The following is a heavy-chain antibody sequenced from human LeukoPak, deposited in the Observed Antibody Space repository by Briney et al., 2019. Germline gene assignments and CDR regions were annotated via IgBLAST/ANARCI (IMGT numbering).Heavy chain of an antibody. J-gene: IGHJ4*02. CDR3: ARDGGGGGY. CDR1: GFALSSYW. Sequence: PGGSLRLSCAASGFALSSYWMSWVRQAPGKGLEWVANIKQDGSEKYYVDSAKGRFTISRDNAANSLYLQMNDLKVEDTAVCYCARDGGGGGYWGQGTLVTVSS. D-gene: IGHD3-16*01. V-gene: IGHV3-7*01. CDR2: IKQDGSEK.